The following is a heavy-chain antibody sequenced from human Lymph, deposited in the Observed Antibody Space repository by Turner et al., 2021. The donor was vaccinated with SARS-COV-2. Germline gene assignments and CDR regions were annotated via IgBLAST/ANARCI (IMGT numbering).Heavy chain of an antibody. CDR2: ISYDGSNK. CDR3: ARYASGGYFYYGMDV. J-gene: IGHJ6*02. V-gene: IGHV3-30*04. CDR1: GFPFRSYA. Sequence: QVQLVGSGGGVVQPGRSLRPPCSASGFPFRSYAVYWVRQEPGKGLEWVAGISYDGSNKYCADSVKGRFTISRDNSKNTLYRQMNSLRAEDTAVYYCARYASGGYFYYGMDVWGQGTTVTVSS. D-gene: IGHD3-10*01.